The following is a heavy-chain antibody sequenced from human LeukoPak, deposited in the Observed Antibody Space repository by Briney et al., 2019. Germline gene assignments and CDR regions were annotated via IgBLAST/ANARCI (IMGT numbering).Heavy chain of an antibody. J-gene: IGHJ5*02. V-gene: IGHV3-74*03. CDR3: ASSGDNNWFDP. D-gene: IGHD4-17*01. CDR1: GFTFSSYW. CDR2: IRSDGSIT. Sequence: GGSLRLSCAASGFTFSSYWMHWVRQAPGKGLVWVSRIRSDGSITTYADSVRGRFTISRDNAQNTLYLQMNSLRVDDTAVYYCASSGDNNWFDPWGQGTLVTVSS.